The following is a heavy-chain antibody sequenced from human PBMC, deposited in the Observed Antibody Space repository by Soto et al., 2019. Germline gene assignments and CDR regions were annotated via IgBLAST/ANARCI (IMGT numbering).Heavy chain of an antibody. V-gene: IGHV3-30-3*01. Sequence: GGSLRLSCAASGFTFSSYAMHWVRQAPGKGLEWVAVISYDGSNKYYADSVKGRFTISRDNSKNTLYLQMNSLRAEDTAVYYCARDSGHWWAKFGPSQILYYFDYWGQGTLVTVSS. CDR1: GFTFSSYA. D-gene: IGHD2-15*01. CDR3: ARDSGHWWAKFGPSQILYYFDY. J-gene: IGHJ4*02. CDR2: ISYDGSNK.